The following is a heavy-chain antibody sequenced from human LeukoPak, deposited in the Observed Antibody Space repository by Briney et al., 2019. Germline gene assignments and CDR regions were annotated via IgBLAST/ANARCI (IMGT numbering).Heavy chain of an antibody. V-gene: IGHV3-7*04. Sequence: PGGSLRLSCAASGFTFSNYAMGWVRQAPGKGLEWVANIKEDGSQKNYVDSVQGRFTISRDNAKNALYLQINSQRAEDTAVYYCGSEVPWGTTSLDCWGQGTLVTVSS. D-gene: IGHD1-26*01. J-gene: IGHJ4*02. CDR3: GSEVPWGTTSLDC. CDR2: IKEDGSQK. CDR1: GFTFSNYA.